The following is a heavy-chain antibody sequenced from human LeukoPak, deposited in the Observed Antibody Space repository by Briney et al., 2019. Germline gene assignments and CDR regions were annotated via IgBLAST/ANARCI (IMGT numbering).Heavy chain of an antibody. CDR3: ARDLGSYSGYGFRFYYFDY. D-gene: IGHD5-12*01. Sequence: GESLKISCKGSGYSFTSYWIGWVRQMPGKGLEWMGIIYTGDSDTRYSPSFQGQVTISADKSISTAYLQWSSLKASDTAMYYCARDLGSYSGYGFRFYYFDYWGQGTLVTVSS. CDR2: IYTGDSDT. J-gene: IGHJ4*02. V-gene: IGHV5-51*01. CDR1: GYSFTSYW.